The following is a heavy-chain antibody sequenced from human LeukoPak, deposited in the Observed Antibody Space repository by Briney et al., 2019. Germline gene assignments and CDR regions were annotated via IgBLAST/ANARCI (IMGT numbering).Heavy chain of an antibody. CDR1: EYIFSNSL. CDR2: VNPSDTST. V-gene: IGHV1-46*04. CDR3: VRENIAVPGPAFDY. D-gene: IGHD6-19*01. Sequence: ASVKVSCRASEYIFSNSLMHWVRQAPGQGLEWMGVVNPSDTSTTYAQSLQGRVTVTRDTSTSTVYMDLSGLRSEDTAMYYCVRENIAVPGPAFDYWGQGTLVTVSS. J-gene: IGHJ4*02.